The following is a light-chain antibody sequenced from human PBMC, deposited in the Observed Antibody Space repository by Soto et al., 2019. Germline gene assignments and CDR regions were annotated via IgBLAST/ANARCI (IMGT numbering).Light chain of an antibody. CDR1: QSIGRW. V-gene: IGKV1-5*03. CDR3: LQYNSYPLT. J-gene: IGKJ4*01. CDR2: KAS. Sequence: DIQMTQSPSTLSASVGDRVTITCRASQSIGRWLAWYQQRPGKAPNLLIYKASSLEGGVPSRFSGSASGTEFTLTISSLQPDDFATYYCLQYNSYPLTFGGGTKVEIK.